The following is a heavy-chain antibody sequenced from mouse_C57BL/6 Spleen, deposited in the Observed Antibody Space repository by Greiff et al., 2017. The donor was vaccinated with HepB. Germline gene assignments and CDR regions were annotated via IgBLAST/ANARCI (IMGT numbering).Heavy chain of an antibody. CDR2: IYPGSGST. D-gene: IGHD2-4*01. CDR3: ARGLRYYFDY. Sequence: VQLQQSGAELVKPGASVKMSCKASGYTFTSYWITWVKQRPGQGLEWIGDIYPGSGSTNYNEKFKSKATLTVDTSSSTAYMQLSSLTSEASAVYYCARGLRYYFDYWGQGTTLTVSS. CDR1: GYTFTSYW. V-gene: IGHV1-55*01. J-gene: IGHJ2*01.